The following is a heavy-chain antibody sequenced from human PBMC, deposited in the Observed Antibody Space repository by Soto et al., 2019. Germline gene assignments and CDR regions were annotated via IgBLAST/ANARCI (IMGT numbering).Heavy chain of an antibody. Sequence: QVQLQESGSGLVKPSPTLVLTCTVSGDSIIRDGYSWSWLRQPPGKGLEWIGYIYHSGATYYNPSLKSRVTTSVDKAKNQFSLRLASVTAADTAVYYCAREMSYYFDSWGHGTLVTVSS. CDR3: AREMSYYFDS. CDR1: GDSIIRDGYS. V-gene: IGHV4-30-2*01. CDR2: IYHSGAT. J-gene: IGHJ4*01.